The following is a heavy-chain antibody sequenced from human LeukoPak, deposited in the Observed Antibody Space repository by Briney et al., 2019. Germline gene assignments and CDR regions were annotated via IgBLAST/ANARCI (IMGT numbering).Heavy chain of an antibody. CDR3: ARNGYYSADY. CDR1: GGSISNGNW. V-gene: IGHV4-4*02. Sequence: SGTLSLTCGVSGGSISNGNWWSWVRQPPGQGLEWIGEIHRSGSTNCNPSLKSRVTISVDKSKNQFSLMLTSVTAADTAVYYCARNGYYSADYWGQGTLVTVSS. D-gene: IGHD4-17*01. J-gene: IGHJ4*02. CDR2: IHRSGST.